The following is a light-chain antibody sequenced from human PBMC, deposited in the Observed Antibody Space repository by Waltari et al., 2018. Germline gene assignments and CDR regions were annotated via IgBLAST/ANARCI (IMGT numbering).Light chain of an antibody. V-gene: IGKV1-12*01. CDR3: QQSDSFPWA. J-gene: IGKJ1*01. CDR2: AAS. Sequence: DIQMTQSPSSVSASVGDRVTSTCRASQDITRWLAWYQQKPGKAPKLLISAASSLQSGVPSRFSGSGSGTDFTLTISSLQPEDFATYYCQQSDSFPWAFGQGTKVEIK. CDR1: QDITRW.